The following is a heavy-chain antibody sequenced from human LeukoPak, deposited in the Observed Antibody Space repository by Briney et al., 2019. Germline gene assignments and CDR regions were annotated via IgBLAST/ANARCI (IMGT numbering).Heavy chain of an antibody. CDR2: VFSSGSA. J-gene: IGHJ5*02. V-gene: IGHV4-4*07. CDR1: GGSITTYF. CDR3: ARDKSDNWLDP. D-gene: IGHD2-21*01. Sequence: SETLSLTCAVSGGSITTYFWSWIRQPAGKGLEWIGRVFSSGSANYNPSLRGRITMSVDTSKNQFSLRLSSVTAADTAVYYCARDKSDNWLDPWGQGTLVTVSS.